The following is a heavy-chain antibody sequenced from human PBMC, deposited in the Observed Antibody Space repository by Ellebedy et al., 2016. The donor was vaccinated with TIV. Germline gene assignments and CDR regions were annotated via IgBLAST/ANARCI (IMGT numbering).Heavy chain of an antibody. D-gene: IGHD2-2*01. CDR2: SSTHNVHT. V-gene: IGHV1-18*01. CDR1: GYTFSSYG. Sequence: AASVKVSCKASGYTFSSYGISWVRQAPGQGLEWMGWSSTHNVHTNYAQKFQGRVTMTTDTSTSTAYMELRSLRSDDTAVYFCARDFNCSSTNCYERPSLYYFDYWGQGTLVTVSS. J-gene: IGHJ4*02. CDR3: ARDFNCSSTNCYERPSLYYFDY.